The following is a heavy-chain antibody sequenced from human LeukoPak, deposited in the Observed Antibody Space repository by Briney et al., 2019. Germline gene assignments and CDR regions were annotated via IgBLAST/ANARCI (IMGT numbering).Heavy chain of an antibody. CDR3: AREETRITMLRGVTYFEY. CDR2: IFPSGGEI. V-gene: IGHV3-23*01. Sequence: GGSLRLSCEASGFTFSTFAMIWVRQPPGKGLEWVSSIFPSGGEIHYADSVRGRFTISRDNSESTLSLQMNSLRAEDTALYYCAREETRITMLRGVTYFEYWGQGTLVTVSS. CDR1: GFTFSTFA. J-gene: IGHJ4*02. D-gene: IGHD3-10*01.